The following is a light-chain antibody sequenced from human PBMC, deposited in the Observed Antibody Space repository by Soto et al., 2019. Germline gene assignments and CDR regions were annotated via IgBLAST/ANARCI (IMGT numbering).Light chain of an antibody. CDR2: YAS. V-gene: IGKV3D-15*01. CDR1: QSVSSN. Sequence: VVTQSPATLSLSPGERAALSCRASQSVSSNLAWYQQKPGQAPRLLIYYASTRATGIPARFSGGGSGTDFTLTISSLQPDDLAVYYCQQYEKSPRTFGQGTKVDIK. J-gene: IGKJ1*01. CDR3: QQYEKSPRT.